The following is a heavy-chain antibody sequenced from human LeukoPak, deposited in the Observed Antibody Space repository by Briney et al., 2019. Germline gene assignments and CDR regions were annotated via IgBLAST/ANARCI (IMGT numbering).Heavy chain of an antibody. CDR2: IYYSGST. Sequence: SETLSLTCTVSGDSFRSYYWSWIRQPPGKGLEWIGYIYYSGSTNYNPSLKGRVTISVDTSKNQFSLKLSSVTAADTAVYYCARDGSYYYGSGSYYNWVYWGQGTLVTVSS. V-gene: IGHV4-59*01. CDR1: GDSFRSYY. D-gene: IGHD3-10*01. J-gene: IGHJ4*02. CDR3: ARDGSYYYGSGSYYNWVY.